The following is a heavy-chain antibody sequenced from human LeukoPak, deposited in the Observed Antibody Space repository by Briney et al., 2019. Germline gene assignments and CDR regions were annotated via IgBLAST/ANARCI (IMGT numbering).Heavy chain of an antibody. CDR2: IYYSGST. V-gene: IGHV4-59*01. CDR3: ARAKGQWLVYDY. D-gene: IGHD6-19*01. J-gene: IGHJ4*02. Sequence: SETLSLTCGVYGGSLSGYYWTWIRQPPGKGLEWIGYIYYSGSTNYNPSLKSRVTISVDTSKNQFSLKLSSVTAADTAVYYCARAKGQWLVYDYWGQGTLVTVSS. CDR1: GGSLSGYY.